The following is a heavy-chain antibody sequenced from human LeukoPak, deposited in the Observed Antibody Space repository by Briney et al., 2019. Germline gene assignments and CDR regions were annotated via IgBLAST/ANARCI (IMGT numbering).Heavy chain of an antibody. CDR2: IYYSGST. J-gene: IGHJ5*02. Sequence: PSETLSLTCTVSGGSISSYYWSWIRQPPGKGLEWIGYIYYSGSTNHNPSLKSRVTISVDTSKNQFSLKLSSVTAADTAVYYCAREVVPAGIPRAWFDPWGQGTLVTVSS. V-gene: IGHV4-59*01. CDR1: GGSISSYY. D-gene: IGHD2-2*01. CDR3: AREVVPAGIPRAWFDP.